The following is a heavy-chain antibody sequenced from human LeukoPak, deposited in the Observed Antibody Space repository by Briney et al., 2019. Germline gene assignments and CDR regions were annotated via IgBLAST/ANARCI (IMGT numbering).Heavy chain of an antibody. J-gene: IGHJ4*02. V-gene: IGHV3-33*01. D-gene: IGHD1-26*01. CDR1: GFTFIGYV. CDR3: ARDQGPVGSFDY. Sequence: GRSLRLSCAASGFTFIGYVMHWVRQAPGKGPEWVAVIWHDGTNHYYEDCVKGRFTISRDNSNNPLYLQMNSLRVEDTAVYYCARDQGPVGSFDYWGQGTLVTVSS. CDR2: IWHDGTNH.